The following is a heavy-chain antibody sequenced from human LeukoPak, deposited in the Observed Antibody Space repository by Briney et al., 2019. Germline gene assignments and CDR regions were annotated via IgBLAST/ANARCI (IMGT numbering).Heavy chain of an antibody. CDR2: INSDGSTT. Sequence: GGSLRLSCAASGFTFSSYWMHWVRQAPGKGLAWVSRINSDGSTTNYADSVKGRFTISRDNAKNTLYLQMNTLRVEDTAVYYCARVKVELATMLLDYWGQGTLVTVSS. J-gene: IGHJ4*02. D-gene: IGHD5-24*01. CDR1: GFTFSSYW. V-gene: IGHV3-74*01. CDR3: ARVKVELATMLLDY.